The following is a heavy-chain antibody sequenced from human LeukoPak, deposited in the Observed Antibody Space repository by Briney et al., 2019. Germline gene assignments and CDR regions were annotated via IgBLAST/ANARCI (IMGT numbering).Heavy chain of an antibody. D-gene: IGHD3-22*01. V-gene: IGHV1-46*01. CDR1: GYTFTSYY. J-gene: IGHJ3*02. CDR2: INPSGGST. Sequence: ASVKVSCKASGYTFTSYYMHWVRQAPGQGLEWMGIINPSGGSTSYAQKFQGRVTMTRDTSTSTVYMELSSLRSEDTAVYYCAREEGSYYDSSGYPDAFDIRGQGTMVTVSS. CDR3: AREEGSYYDSSGYPDAFDI.